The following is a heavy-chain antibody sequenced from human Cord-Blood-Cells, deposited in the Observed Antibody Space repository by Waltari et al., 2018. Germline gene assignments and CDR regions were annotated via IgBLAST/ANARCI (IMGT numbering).Heavy chain of an antibody. J-gene: IGHJ5*02. CDR1: GYTFTSYD. CDR2: MTPKSGNT. Sequence: QVQLVQSGAEVKKPGASVKVSCKASGYTFTSYDINWVRQATGQGLEWMGWMTPKSGNTGYAQKFQGRVTMTRNTSISTAYMERSSLRSEDTAVYYCARGITGTNWFDPWGQGTLVTVSS. D-gene: IGHD1-7*01. CDR3: ARGITGTNWFDP. V-gene: IGHV1-8*01.